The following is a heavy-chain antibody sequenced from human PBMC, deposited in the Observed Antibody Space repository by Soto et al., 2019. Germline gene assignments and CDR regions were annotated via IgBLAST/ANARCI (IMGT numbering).Heavy chain of an antibody. V-gene: IGHV4-39*07. J-gene: IGHJ6*02. CDR1: GGSISSSSYY. CDR2: IYYSGTT. D-gene: IGHD2-15*01. Sequence: SETLSLTCTVSGGSISSSSYYWGWIRQPPGKGLERIGSIYYSGTTYYNASLNSRVTISVDTSKNQFSLKLSSVTAADTAVYYCARANKGYCSGGSCYSRYYYYGMDVWGQGTTVTVS. CDR3: ARANKGYCSGGSCYSRYYYYGMDV.